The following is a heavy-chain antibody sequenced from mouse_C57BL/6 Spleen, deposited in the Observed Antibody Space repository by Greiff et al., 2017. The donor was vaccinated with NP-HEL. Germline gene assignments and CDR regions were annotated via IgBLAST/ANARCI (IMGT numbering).Heavy chain of an antibody. D-gene: IGHD1-1*01. V-gene: IGHV1-55*01. CDR3: AYYDGSPQTWFAY. J-gene: IGHJ3*01. CDR1: GYTFTSYW. CDR2: IYPGSGST. Sequence: QVQLQQPGAELVKPGASVKMSCTASGYTFTSYWITWVKQRPGQGLEWIGDIYPGSGSTNYTEKFTSKATLTVDTSSSTSYMQLSSLTSEDSGVYCGAYYDGSPQTWFAYWGQGTLVTVSA.